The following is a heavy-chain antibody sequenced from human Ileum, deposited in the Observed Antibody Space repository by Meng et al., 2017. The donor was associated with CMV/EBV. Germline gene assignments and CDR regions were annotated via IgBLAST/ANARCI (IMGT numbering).Heavy chain of an antibody. CDR2: INSKNDGT. CDR1: GFTFSGYY. J-gene: IGHJ4*02. D-gene: IGHD6-19*01. V-gene: IGHV1-2*02. Sequence: QGQLGAPGGGVKKPGASVKVSCTNSGFTFSGYYIHWVRQAPGQGLEWMGWINSKNDGTNYARKFQGRVTMTRETSISTAHMELSGLMSDDTAVYYCVRSSGWSRFDYWGQGTLVTVSS. CDR3: VRSSGWSRFDY.